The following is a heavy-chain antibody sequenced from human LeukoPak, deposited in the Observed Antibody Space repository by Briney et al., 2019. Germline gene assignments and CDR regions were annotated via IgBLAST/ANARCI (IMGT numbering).Heavy chain of an antibody. D-gene: IGHD3-3*01. CDR1: GGSISSSSYY. J-gene: IGHJ4*02. V-gene: IGHV4-39*01. Sequence: PSETLSLTCTVSGGSISSSSYYWGWIRQPLGKGLEWIGSIYYSGSTYYNPSLKSRVTISVDTSKNQFSLKLSSVTAADTAVYYCAVRNRFLEWLHYFDYWGQGTMVTVSS. CDR2: IYYSGST. CDR3: AVRNRFLEWLHYFDY.